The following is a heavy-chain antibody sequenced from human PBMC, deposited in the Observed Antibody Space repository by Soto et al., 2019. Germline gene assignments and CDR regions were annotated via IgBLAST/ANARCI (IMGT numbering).Heavy chain of an antibody. CDR3: ARNYYDSSGPSAGVDY. J-gene: IGHJ4*02. D-gene: IGHD3-22*01. Sequence: PSETLSLTCSVSGGSISSGDYYWSWIRQPPGKGLEWIGYIYYSGSTYHNPSLKSRVTISVDTSKNQFSLKLSSVTAADTAVYYCARNYYDSSGPSAGVDYWGQGTLVTVSS. CDR2: IYYSGST. CDR1: GGSISSGDYY. V-gene: IGHV4-30-4*01.